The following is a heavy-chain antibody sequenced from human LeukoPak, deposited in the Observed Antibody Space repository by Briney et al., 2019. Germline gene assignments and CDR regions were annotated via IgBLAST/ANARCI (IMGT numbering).Heavy chain of an antibody. CDR3: ASGTYRLGDY. Sequence: GGSLRLSCAASGFSFSTYAMSWARQAPGKGLEWVSGISGSGVDTHYADSVKGRFRISRDNSKNTLYLQLNSLRAEDTAVYYCASGTYRLGDYWGLGTLVTVSS. V-gene: IGHV3-23*01. D-gene: IGHD3-10*01. CDR1: GFSFSTYA. J-gene: IGHJ4*02. CDR2: ISGSGVDT.